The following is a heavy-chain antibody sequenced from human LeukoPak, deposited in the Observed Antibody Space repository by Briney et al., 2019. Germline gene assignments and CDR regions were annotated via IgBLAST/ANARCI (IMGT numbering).Heavy chain of an antibody. Sequence: SETLSLTCTVSGGSISSYYWSWIRQPPGKGLEWIGEINHSGSTNYNPSLKSRVTISVDTSKNQFSLKLSSVTAAGTAVYYCARVKYSSSWYPPYYYGMDVWGQGTTVTVSS. CDR2: INHSGST. J-gene: IGHJ6*02. CDR1: GGSISSYY. CDR3: ARVKYSSSWYPPYYYGMDV. V-gene: IGHV4-34*01. D-gene: IGHD6-13*01.